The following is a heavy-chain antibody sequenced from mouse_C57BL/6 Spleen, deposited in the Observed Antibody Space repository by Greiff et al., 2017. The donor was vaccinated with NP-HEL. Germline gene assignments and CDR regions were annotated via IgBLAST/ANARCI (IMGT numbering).Heavy chain of an antibody. CDR3: ARYYYDYDGFAY. J-gene: IGHJ3*01. D-gene: IGHD2-4*01. Sequence: EVQLQQSGPELVKPGASVKISCKASGYSFTGYYMHWVKQSSEKSLEWIGEINPSTGGTSYNQKFKGKATLTVDKSSSTAYMQLKSLTSEDSAVYYCARYYYDYDGFAYWGQGTLVTVSA. CDR2: INPSTGGT. CDR1: GYSFTGYY. V-gene: IGHV1-43*01.